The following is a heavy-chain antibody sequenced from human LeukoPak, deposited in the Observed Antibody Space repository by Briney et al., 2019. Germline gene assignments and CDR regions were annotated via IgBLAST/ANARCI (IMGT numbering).Heavy chain of an antibody. CDR1: GFTFSRFW. Sequence: GGSLRLSCAASGFTFSRFWMAWVRQATGKGLEWVANIKQDGSEKYYVDSVKGRYTLYRDNAKHSLYVQMNSLRVEDTAVYYCAFNDYGERGANFDYWGQGTLVSVFS. CDR2: IKQDGSEK. CDR3: AFNDYGERGANFDY. D-gene: IGHD4-17*01. V-gene: IGHV3-7*01. J-gene: IGHJ4*02.